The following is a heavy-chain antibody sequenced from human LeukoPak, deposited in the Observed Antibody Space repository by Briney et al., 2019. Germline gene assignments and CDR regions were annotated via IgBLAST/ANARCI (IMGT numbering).Heavy chain of an antibody. CDR2: IYSGGST. Sequence: GGSLRLSCAASGFTVSSNYMSWVRQAPGKGLEWVSVIYSGGSTYYADSVKGRFTISRDNAKNTLYLQMNSLRVEDTAVYYCTRGPPDGSGNYYPGDFWGQGTLVTVSS. D-gene: IGHD3-10*01. J-gene: IGHJ4*02. CDR1: GFTVSSNY. CDR3: TRGPPDGSGNYYPGDF. V-gene: IGHV3-66*01.